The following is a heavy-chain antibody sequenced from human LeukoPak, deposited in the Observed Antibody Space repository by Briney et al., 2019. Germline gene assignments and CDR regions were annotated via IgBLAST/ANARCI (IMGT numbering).Heavy chain of an antibody. CDR1: GGSFSDYY. V-gene: IGHV4-34*01. Sequence: SETLSLTCAVYGGSFSDYYWTWIRQPPGKGLEWIGDINHSGRTNYNPSLKSRVTISVDTSKNQFSLKLTSVTAADTAVYYCARAPGTTFDYWGHGNMVTVSS. J-gene: IGHJ4*01. CDR3: ARAPGTTFDY. D-gene: IGHD4-17*01. CDR2: INHSGRT.